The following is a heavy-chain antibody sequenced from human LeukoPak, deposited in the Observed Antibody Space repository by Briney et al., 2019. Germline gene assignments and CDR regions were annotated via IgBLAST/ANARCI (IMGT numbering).Heavy chain of an antibody. CDR3: AREIKDTAMVKTSDAFDI. D-gene: IGHD5-18*01. Sequence: PGGSLRLSCAASGFTVSSNYMAWVRQPPGKGLEWVSVIFGGGGTFYAGSVKGRFTISRDNSKNTLYLQMNSLRAEDTAVYYCAREIKDTAMVKTSDAFDIWGQGTMVTVSS. CDR1: GFTVSSNY. V-gene: IGHV3-66*01. J-gene: IGHJ3*02. CDR2: IFGGGGT.